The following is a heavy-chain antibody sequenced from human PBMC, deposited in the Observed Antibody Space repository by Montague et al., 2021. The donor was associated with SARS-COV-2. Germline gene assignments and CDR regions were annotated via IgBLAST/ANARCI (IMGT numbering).Heavy chain of an antibody. Sequence: SETLSLTCTVSGGSINNYYWSWIRQPPGRGLEWIGYIYYSGSTEYSPSLKSRVTMSIDTSKNQFSLRLNSVTAADTAVYFCARESDCSSSSCLSFYYYNGMDVWGQGTTVTVSS. CDR2: IYYSGST. D-gene: IGHD2-2*01. CDR1: GGSINNYY. J-gene: IGHJ6*02. V-gene: IGHV4-59*12. CDR3: ARESDCSSSSCLSFYYYNGMDV.